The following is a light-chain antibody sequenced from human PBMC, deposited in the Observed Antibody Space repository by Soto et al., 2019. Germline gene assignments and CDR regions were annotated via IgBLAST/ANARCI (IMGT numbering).Light chain of an antibody. Sequence: ILLTQYPDKKSFTQGERDTLSCRVSRYIVTALAWYQQQPRQAPSLLIYYASARATGVACRLSGGGCSTDFCLTTLSLLASYFFVSYCKELAYWPPITFGRGTRLEIK. CDR2: YAS. V-gene: IGKV3-11*01. CDR3: KELAYWPPIT. CDR1: RYIVTA. J-gene: IGKJ5*01.